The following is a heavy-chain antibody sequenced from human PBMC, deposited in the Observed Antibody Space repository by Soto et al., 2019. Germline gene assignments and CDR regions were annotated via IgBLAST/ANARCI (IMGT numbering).Heavy chain of an antibody. Sequence: GASVKVSCKASGYTFTSYGISWVRQAPGQGLEWMGWISAYNGNTNYAQKLQGRVTMTTDTSTSTAYMELRSLRSDDTAVYYCARVDSINYDVNWFDPWGQGTLVTVSS. CDR1: GYTFTSYG. J-gene: IGHJ5*02. CDR3: ARVDSINYDVNWFDP. D-gene: IGHD3-3*01. CDR2: ISAYNGNT. V-gene: IGHV1-18*01.